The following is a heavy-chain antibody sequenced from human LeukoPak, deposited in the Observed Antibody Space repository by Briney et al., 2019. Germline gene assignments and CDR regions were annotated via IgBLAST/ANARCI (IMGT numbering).Heavy chain of an antibody. CDR1: GGSFSGYY. CDR3: AGEVYGSGSWAFDI. J-gene: IGHJ3*02. D-gene: IGHD3-10*01. CDR2: IYTSGST. Sequence: SETPSLTCAVYGGSFSGYYWSWIRQPPGKGLEWIGRIYTSGSTNYNPSLKGRVTMSVDTSRNQFSLKLSSVTAADTAVYYCAGEVYGSGSWAFDIWGQGTMVTVSS. V-gene: IGHV4-59*10.